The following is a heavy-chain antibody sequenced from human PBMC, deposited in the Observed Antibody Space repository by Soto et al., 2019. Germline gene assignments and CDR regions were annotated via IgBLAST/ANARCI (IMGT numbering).Heavy chain of an antibody. V-gene: IGHV4-4*07. CDR2: IYTSGST. CDR3: ARGSSGSSFDY. CDR1: GGSISSYY. Sequence: SETLSLICTVSGGSISSYYWSWIRQPAGKGLEWIGRIYTSGSTNYNPSLKSRVTISVAPSKNQFSRKLSSVTAADTAVYYCARGSSGSSFDYWGQGTLVTVSS. J-gene: IGHJ4*02. D-gene: IGHD6-19*01.